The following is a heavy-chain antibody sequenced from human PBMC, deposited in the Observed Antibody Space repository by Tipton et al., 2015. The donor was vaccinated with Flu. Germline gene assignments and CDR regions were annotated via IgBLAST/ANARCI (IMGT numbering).Heavy chain of an antibody. V-gene: IGHV3-33*01. J-gene: IGHJ6*02. Sequence: SLRLSCATSGFAFENYAMHWVRQAPGKGLEWVACIRHDGSKKFYVDSVKGRFTISRDNAKNTLFLQMNGLTAEDTALYYCIRDRGWNTHDVWGQGTTVTVSS. D-gene: IGHD1/OR15-1a*01. CDR1: GFAFENYA. CDR2: IRHDGSKK. CDR3: IRDRGWNTHDV.